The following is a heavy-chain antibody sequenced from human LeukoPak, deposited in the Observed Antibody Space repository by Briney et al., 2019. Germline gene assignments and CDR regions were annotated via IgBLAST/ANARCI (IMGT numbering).Heavy chain of an antibody. V-gene: IGHV4-30-4*01. CDR2: IYYSGST. CDR3: AGVGCSGGSCYSGYNWFDP. CDR1: GGSISSGDYY. J-gene: IGHJ5*02. Sequence: SETLSLTCTVSGGSISSGDYYWSWIRQPPGKGLEWIGYIYYSGSTYYNPSLKSRVTISVDTSKNQFSLKLSSVTAADTAVYYCAGVGCSGGSCYSGYNWFDPWGQGTLVTVSS. D-gene: IGHD2-15*01.